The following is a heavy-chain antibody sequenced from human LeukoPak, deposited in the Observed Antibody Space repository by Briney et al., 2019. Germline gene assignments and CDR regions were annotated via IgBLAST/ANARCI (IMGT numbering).Heavy chain of an antibody. CDR1: GYSISSGYQ. CDR2: IFHSGSA. J-gene: IGHJ5*02. CDR3: ARVPRWLTPDCTSTSCYENYFDP. V-gene: IGHV4-38-2*01. Sequence: SETLSLTCAVSGYSISSGYQWAWIRQPPGKTLEWIGSIFHSGSAHYNPSLKSRVTISVDTSTNHFSLRLSSVTAADTALYYCARVPRWLTPDCTSTSCYENYFDPWGQGILVTVSS. D-gene: IGHD2-2*01.